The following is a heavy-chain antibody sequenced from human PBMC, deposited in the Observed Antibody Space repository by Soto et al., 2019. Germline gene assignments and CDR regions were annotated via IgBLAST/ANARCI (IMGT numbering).Heavy chain of an antibody. CDR3: AKDHTNYYDSSGSWLFDY. CDR1: GFTFSSYG. CDR2: ISYDGSNK. Sequence: PGGSLRLSCAASGFTFSSYGMHWVRQAPGKGLEWVAVISYDGSNKYYADSVKGRFTISRDNSKNTLYLQMNSLRAEDTAVYYCAKDHTNYYDSSGSWLFDYWGQGTLVTAPQ. J-gene: IGHJ4*02. V-gene: IGHV3-30*18. D-gene: IGHD3-22*01.